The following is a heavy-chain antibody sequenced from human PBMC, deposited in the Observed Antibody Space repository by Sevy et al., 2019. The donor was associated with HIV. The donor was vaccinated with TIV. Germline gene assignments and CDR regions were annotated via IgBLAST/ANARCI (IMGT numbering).Heavy chain of an antibody. CDR2: ISYDGSNK. D-gene: IGHD3-22*01. CDR3: ARDPTFSSDTRGYYPFDS. CDR1: GFIFSNYA. J-gene: IGHJ4*02. V-gene: IGHV3-30*04. Sequence: GGSLRLSCAASGFIFSNYAIHWVCRAPGKGLEWVAVISYDGSNKHYAASVKGRFTISRDNSRNTLFLQMNSLRLDDTAVYYCARDPTFSSDTRGYYPFDSWGQGTLVTVSS.